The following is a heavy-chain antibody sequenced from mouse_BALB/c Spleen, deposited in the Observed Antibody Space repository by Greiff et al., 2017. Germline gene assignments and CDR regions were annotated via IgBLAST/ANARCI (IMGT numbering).Heavy chain of an antibody. CDR1: GYTFTNYW. CDR2: IYPGGGYT. V-gene: IGHV1-63*02. D-gene: IGHD1-1*01. CDR3: ARSGITTVVGGDD. J-gene: IGHJ2*01. Sequence: VKLQESGAELVRPGTSVKISCKASGYTFTNYWLGWVKQRPGHGLEWIGDIYPGGGYTNYNEKFKGKATLTADTSSSTAYMQLSSLTSEDSAVYFCARSGITTVVGGDDWGQGTTLTVSS.